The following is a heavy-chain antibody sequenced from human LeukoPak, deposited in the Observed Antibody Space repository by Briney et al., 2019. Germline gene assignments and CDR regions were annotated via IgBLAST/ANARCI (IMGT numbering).Heavy chain of an antibody. D-gene: IGHD1-26*01. V-gene: IGHV1-18*01. CDR3: ARDISGSERVTFDP. J-gene: IGHJ5*02. CDR2: ISAYNGNT. CDR1: GYTFTSYG. Sequence: GASVKVSCKASGYTFTSYGISWVRQAPGQGLEWMGWISAYNGNTNYAQKLQGRVTMTTDTSTGTAYMELRSLRSDDTAVYYCARDISGSERVTFDPWGQGTLVTVSS.